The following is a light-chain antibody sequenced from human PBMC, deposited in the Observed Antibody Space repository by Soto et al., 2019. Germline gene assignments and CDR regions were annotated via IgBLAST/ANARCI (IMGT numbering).Light chain of an antibody. CDR3: QQYDNSLYT. Sequence: EIVLTQSPGTLSLSPGERATLSCRASQSVSSSYLAWYQQKPGQPPRLLIYAASSRATGIPDRFSGSGSGTEFTLTISRLEPEDCAVYYCQQYDNSLYTFGQGTKLEIK. CDR2: AAS. CDR1: QSVSSSY. V-gene: IGKV3-20*01. J-gene: IGKJ2*01.